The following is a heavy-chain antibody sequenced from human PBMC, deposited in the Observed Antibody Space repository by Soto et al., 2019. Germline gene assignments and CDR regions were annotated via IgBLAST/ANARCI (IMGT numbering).Heavy chain of an antibody. CDR2: IFHDGNT. CDR1: GASIGSSGW. V-gene: IGHV4-4*02. J-gene: IGHJ5*02. Sequence: QVHLQESGPGLVKPSETLSLTCAVSGASIGSSGWWSWVRQPPGKGLEWIAEIFHDGNTNYSPSLKSRVTISVDKSQNQFSLNVYSVTAADTAVYYCARHEGWTGPDQWGQGTLVTVSS. CDR3: ARHEGWTGPDQ. D-gene: IGHD2-8*02.